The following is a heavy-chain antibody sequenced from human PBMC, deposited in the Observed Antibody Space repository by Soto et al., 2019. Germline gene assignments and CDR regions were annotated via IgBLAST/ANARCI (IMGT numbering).Heavy chain of an antibody. CDR2: INTNIGDR. CDR3: VRVELASCCGGNCFYFDD. Sequence: QVHLVQSGAEVRKPGASVTVSCKASGYTFTSYAMSWVRQAPGQGLEWMGWINTNIGDRNYAPRLQGRITMTTDTSTSTADMERRRLTADAAAVYYCVRVELASCCGGNCFYFDDWGQGTLVSVSS. V-gene: IGHV1-18*04. J-gene: IGHJ4*02. D-gene: IGHD2-15*01. CDR1: GYTFTSYA.